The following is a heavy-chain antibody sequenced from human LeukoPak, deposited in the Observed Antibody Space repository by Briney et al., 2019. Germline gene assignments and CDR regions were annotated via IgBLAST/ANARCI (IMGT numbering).Heavy chain of an antibody. CDR2: IIPIFGTA. Sequence: GASVKVSCKASGYTFTGYYMHWVRQAPGQGLEWMGGIIPIFGTANYAQKFQGRVTITTDESTSTAYMELSSLRSEDTAVYYCARALGYSSGWYPFDYWGQGTLVTVSS. D-gene: IGHD6-19*01. CDR1: GYTFTGYY. V-gene: IGHV1-69*05. J-gene: IGHJ4*02. CDR3: ARALGYSSGWYPFDY.